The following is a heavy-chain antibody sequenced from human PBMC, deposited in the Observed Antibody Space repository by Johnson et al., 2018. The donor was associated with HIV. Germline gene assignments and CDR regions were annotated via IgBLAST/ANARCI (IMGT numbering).Heavy chain of an antibody. D-gene: IGHD1-7*01. CDR3: AKDIQAGTHDAFDI. CDR1: GFTFDDYA. Sequence: VQLVESGGGLVQPGRSLRLSCAASGFTFDDYAMHWVRQAPGKGLEWVSGISWNSGSIGYGDSVKGRFTISRDNAKNTLYLQMNSLRAEDTAVYYCAKDIQAGTHDAFDIWGQGTMVTVSS. J-gene: IGHJ3*02. CDR2: ISWNSGSI. V-gene: IGHV3-9*01.